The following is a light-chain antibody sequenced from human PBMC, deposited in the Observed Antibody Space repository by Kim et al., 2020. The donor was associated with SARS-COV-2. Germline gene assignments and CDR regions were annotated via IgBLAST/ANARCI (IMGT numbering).Light chain of an antibody. Sequence: ASVGDRVTITCQASQDISNYLNWYQHKPEKAPKLLIYDASNLETGVPSRFSGSGSGTDITFTISSLQPEDIATYYCQQYGNLPPTFGEGTKVEIK. CDR2: DAS. CDR3: QQYGNLPPT. V-gene: IGKV1-33*01. CDR1: QDISNY. J-gene: IGKJ1*01.